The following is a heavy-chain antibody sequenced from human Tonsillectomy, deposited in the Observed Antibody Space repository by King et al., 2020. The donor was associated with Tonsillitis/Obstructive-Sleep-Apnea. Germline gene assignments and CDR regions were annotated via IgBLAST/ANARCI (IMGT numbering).Heavy chain of an antibody. D-gene: IGHD6-13*01. CDR2: FIPIFRTT. V-gene: IGHV1-69*01. CDR3: ARGAFVAAAGPYFDY. J-gene: IGHJ4*02. CDR1: GGTSRRSA. Sequence: QLVQSGAEVKKPGSSVKVSCKASGGTSRRSAITWVRQAPGQGLEWMGGFIPIFRTTNNAQKFQGRFTITADESTNTTYMELSSLTSEDTAVYYCARGAFVAAAGPYFDYWGQGTLVTVSA.